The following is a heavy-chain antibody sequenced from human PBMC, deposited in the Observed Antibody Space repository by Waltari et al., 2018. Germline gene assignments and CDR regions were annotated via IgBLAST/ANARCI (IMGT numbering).Heavy chain of an antibody. Sequence: QVQLVESGEGVVQTGMSLRLSCAGSGFPFTTYTLHWVRQAPGKGLEWVALVSYDGRNKYYADSVKGRFAISRDNSENTLSLQMNSLRPEDTAIYFCAKSFETTLTDWGRGTLVTVSS. CDR3: AKSFETTLTD. J-gene: IGHJ4*02. V-gene: IGHV3-30*01. CDR1: GFPFTTYT. D-gene: IGHD2-21*02. CDR2: VSYDGRNK.